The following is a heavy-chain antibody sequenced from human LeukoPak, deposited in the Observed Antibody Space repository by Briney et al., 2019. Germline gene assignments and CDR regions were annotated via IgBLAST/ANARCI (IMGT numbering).Heavy chain of an antibody. J-gene: IGHJ4*02. CDR3: ARDQRSGYYDGYDY. CDR1: GFTFNSYA. Sequence: GGSLRLSCAASGFTFNSYAMHWVRQAPGKGLEWVAVISYDGSNKYYADSVKGRFTISRDNSKNTLYLQMNSLRAEDTAVYYCARDQRSGYYDGYDYWGQGTLVTVSS. CDR2: ISYDGSNK. D-gene: IGHD3-22*01. V-gene: IGHV3-30-3*01.